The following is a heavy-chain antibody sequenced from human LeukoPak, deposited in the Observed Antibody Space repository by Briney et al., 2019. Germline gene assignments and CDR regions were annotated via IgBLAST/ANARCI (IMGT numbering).Heavy chain of an antibody. CDR3: ANNNRDYYYGMDV. V-gene: IGHV3-23*01. CDR1: GFTFSSYA. J-gene: IGHJ6*04. CDR2: ISGSGGST. Sequence: GGSLRLSCAASGFTFSSYAVSWVRQAPGKGLEWVSAISGSGGSTYYADSVKGRFTISRDNSKNTLYLQMNSLRAEDTAVYYCANNNRDYYYGMDVWGKGTTVTVSS. D-gene: IGHD1/OR15-1a*01.